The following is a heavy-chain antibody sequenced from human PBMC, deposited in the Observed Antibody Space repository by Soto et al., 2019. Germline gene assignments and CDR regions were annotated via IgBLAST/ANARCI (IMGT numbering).Heavy chain of an antibody. Sequence: EAQLVESGGTLIQPGGSLRLSCAASGFTVRSNFFTWVRQAPGKGLEWVSTLYYGGTRSYADSVKGHFTISRDVSKNTFYLKRNGLGAEDTAFYYCSRVPGDHPPSGTGGDVGGQGTTVPVSS. CDR3: SRVPGDHPPSGTGGDV. J-gene: IGHJ6*02. CDR2: LYYGGTR. V-gene: IGHV3-53*01. CDR1: GFTVRSNF. D-gene: IGHD3-10*01.